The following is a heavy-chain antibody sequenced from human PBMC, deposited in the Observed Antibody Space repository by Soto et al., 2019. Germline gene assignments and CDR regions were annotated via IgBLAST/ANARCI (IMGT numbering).Heavy chain of an antibody. CDR1: GFTFSSYS. D-gene: IGHD3-16*01. CDR2: ISSSSSTI. Sequence: EVQLVESGGGLVQPGGSLRLSCAASGFTFSSYSMNWVRQAPGKGLEWVSYISSSSSTIYYADSVKGRFTISRDNAKNSLYLQMNSLRDEDTAVYYCAGVIAQSVFRYYGMGVWGQGTTVTVSS. V-gene: IGHV3-48*02. CDR3: AGVIAQSVFRYYGMGV. J-gene: IGHJ6*02.